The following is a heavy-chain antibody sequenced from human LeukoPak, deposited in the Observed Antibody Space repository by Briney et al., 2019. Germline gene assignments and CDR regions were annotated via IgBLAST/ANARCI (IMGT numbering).Heavy chain of an antibody. CDR1: GYSISSSYY. Sequence: SETPSLTCAVSGYSISSSYYWSWIRQPAGKGLEWIGRIYTSGSTNYNPSLKSRVTMSVDTSKNQFSLKLSSVTAADTAVYYCARGTLGWFDPWGQGTLVTVSS. CDR2: IYTSGST. D-gene: IGHD3-16*01. V-gene: IGHV4-4*07. CDR3: ARGTLGWFDP. J-gene: IGHJ5*02.